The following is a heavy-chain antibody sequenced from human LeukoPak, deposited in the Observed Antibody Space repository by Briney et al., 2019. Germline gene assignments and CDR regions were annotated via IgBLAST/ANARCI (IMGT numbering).Heavy chain of an antibody. V-gene: IGHV1-46*01. CDR2: INPSGGST. Sequence: ASVSVSCKASGYTFTSYYMHWVRQAPGQGLEWMGIINPSGGSTNYAQKFPGRVTMTRDTSTSTVYMELSSLRSEDTAVYYCARDLNWNGLNDAFDIWGQGTMVTVSS. D-gene: IGHD1-1*01. J-gene: IGHJ3*02. CDR1: GYTFTSYY. CDR3: ARDLNWNGLNDAFDI.